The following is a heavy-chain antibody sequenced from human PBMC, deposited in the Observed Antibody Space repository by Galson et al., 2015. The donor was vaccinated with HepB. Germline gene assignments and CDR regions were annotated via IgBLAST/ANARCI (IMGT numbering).Heavy chain of an antibody. CDR2: INPNSGGT. CDR1: GYTFTNYY. CDR3: ARHDYKVDY. V-gene: IGHV1-2*06. Sequence: SVKVSCKASGYTFTNYYMHWVRQAPGQGLEWMGRINPNSGGTNYAQKFQGRVTMTRDTSISTAYMELSRLTSDDTAMFYCARHDYKVDYWGQGTLVTVSS. D-gene: IGHD4-11*01. J-gene: IGHJ4*02.